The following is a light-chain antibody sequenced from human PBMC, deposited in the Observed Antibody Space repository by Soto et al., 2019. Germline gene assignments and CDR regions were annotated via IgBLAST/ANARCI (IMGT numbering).Light chain of an antibody. CDR2: WAS. V-gene: IGKV4-1*01. J-gene: IGKJ1*01. Sequence: DIVMTQSPDSLAVSLGERATINCKSSQSVLYSSNNKNYLAWYQQKPGQPPKALIYWASTRESGVPDRFSGSRSGTDFTLTISSLQAEDVAVYYCQQYYTTPWTFGQGTKV. CDR1: QSVLYSSNNKNY. CDR3: QQYYTTPWT.